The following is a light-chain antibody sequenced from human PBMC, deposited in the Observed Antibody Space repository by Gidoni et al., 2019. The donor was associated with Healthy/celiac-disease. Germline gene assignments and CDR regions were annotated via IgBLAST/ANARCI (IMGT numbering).Light chain of an antibody. CDR1: QAISSY. J-gene: IGKJ4*01. V-gene: IGKV1-27*01. Sequence: DIRLPQSPSSLSASVGDRVTITCRVSQAISSYLNWYRQKPGKVPKLLIYSASYLQSGVPSRFSDSGSGTDFTLTISRLQTEDVANYYGQRTYNASLTFGGGTKVEIK. CDR3: QRTYNASLT. CDR2: SAS.